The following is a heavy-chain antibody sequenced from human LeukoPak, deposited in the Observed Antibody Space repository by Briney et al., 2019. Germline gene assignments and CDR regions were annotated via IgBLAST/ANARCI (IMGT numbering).Heavy chain of an antibody. CDR1: GFTFSSYE. CDR3: AKVYSSSWYSFDY. CDR2: ISSSSSYI. Sequence: TGGSLRLSCAASGFTFSSYEMNWVRQAPGKGLEWVSSISSSSSYIYYADSVKGRFTISRDNAKNSLYLQMNSLRAEDMALYYCAKVYSSSWYSFDYWGQGTLVTVSS. D-gene: IGHD6-13*01. J-gene: IGHJ4*02. V-gene: IGHV3-21*04.